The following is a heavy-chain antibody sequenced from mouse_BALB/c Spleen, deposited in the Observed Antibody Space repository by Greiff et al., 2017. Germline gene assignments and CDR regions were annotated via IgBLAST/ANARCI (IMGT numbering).Heavy chain of an antibody. CDR1: GFSLTSYG. V-gene: IGHV2-2*02. D-gene: IGHD2-1*01. Sequence: VQLQQSGPGLVQPSQSLSITCTVSGFSLTSYGVHWVRQSPGKGLEWLGVIWSGGSTDYNAAFISRLSISKDNSKSQVFFKMNSLQANDTAIYYCARPYGNYQYFDVWGAGTTVTVSS. J-gene: IGHJ1*01. CDR3: ARPYGNYQYFDV. CDR2: IWSGGST.